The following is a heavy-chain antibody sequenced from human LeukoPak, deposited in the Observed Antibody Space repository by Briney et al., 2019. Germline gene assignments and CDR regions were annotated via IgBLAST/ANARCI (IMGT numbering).Heavy chain of an antibody. CDR3: ARGQQWLGYNWVDP. Sequence: SEILSLTCTVSGGSISSYYWSWIRQPAGKGLEWIGRIYTSGSTNYNPSLKSRVTMSVDTSKNQFSLKLSSVTAADTAVYYCARGQQWLGYNWVDPWGQGTLVTVSS. D-gene: IGHD6-19*01. CDR2: IYTSGST. J-gene: IGHJ5*02. CDR1: GGSISSYY. V-gene: IGHV4-4*07.